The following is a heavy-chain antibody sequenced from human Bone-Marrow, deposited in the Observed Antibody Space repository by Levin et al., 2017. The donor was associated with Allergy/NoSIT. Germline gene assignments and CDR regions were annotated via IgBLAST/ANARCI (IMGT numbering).Heavy chain of an antibody. J-gene: IGHJ5*02. V-gene: IGHV1-18*01. CDR3: ARLEVGAKGWFAP. CDR2: ISTDTGNR. D-gene: IGHD1-26*01. CDR1: GYTFRNYG. Sequence: GESLKISCKASGYTFRNYGISWVRQAPGRGLEWLGWISTDTGNRHYAQNLQGRVTMTTDTSTDTAHLELRSLRSDDTAIYYCARLEVGAKGWFAPWGQGTPVTVSS.